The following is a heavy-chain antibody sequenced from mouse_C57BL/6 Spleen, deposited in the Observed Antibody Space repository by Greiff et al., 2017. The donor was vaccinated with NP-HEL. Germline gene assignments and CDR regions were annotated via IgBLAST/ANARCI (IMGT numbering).Heavy chain of an antibody. CDR3: ARGSSGYEAY. Sequence: QVQLQQPGAELVKPGASVKMSCKASGYTFTSYWITWVKQRPGQGLEWIGDIYPGSGSTNYNEKFKSKATLTVNTSSSTANMQLSSLTSEDSAVYYCARGSSGYEAYWGQGTLVTVSA. CDR1: GYTFTSYW. V-gene: IGHV1-55*01. J-gene: IGHJ3*01. D-gene: IGHD3-2*02. CDR2: IYPGSGST.